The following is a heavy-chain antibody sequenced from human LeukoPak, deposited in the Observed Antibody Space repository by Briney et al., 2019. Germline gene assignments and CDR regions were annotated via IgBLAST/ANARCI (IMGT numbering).Heavy chain of an antibody. CDR1: GGSFSGYY. CDR3: ARGVIAAAGRKNNWFDP. Sequence: SETLSLTCAVYGGSFSGYYWRWIRQPPGKGLEWIGEINHSGSTNYNPSLKSRVTISVDTSKNQFSLKLSSVTAADTAVYYCARGVIAAAGRKNNWFDPWGQGTLVTVSS. CDR2: INHSGST. J-gene: IGHJ5*02. V-gene: IGHV4-34*01. D-gene: IGHD6-13*01.